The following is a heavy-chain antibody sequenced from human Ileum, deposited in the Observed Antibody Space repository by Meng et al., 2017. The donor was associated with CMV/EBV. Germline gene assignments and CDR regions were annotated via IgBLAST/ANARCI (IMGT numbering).Heavy chain of an antibody. CDR2: IRYERSNK. CDR3: AKRNCSSTSCYTGGYYYYGMDV. Sequence: GESLKISCAASGFTFSSYGMHWVRQAPGKGLEWVAFIRYERSNKYYADSVKGRFTISRDNSKNTLYLQMNSLRAEDTAVYYCAKRNCSSTSCYTGGYYYYGMDVCGQGTTVTVSS. D-gene: IGHD2-2*02. CDR1: GFTFSSYG. V-gene: IGHV3-30*02. J-gene: IGHJ6*02.